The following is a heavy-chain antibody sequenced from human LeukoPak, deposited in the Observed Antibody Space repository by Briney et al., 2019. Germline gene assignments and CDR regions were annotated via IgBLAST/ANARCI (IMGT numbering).Heavy chain of an antibody. V-gene: IGHV3-21*01. D-gene: IGHD3-10*01. CDR2: ISSSSSYI. CDR3: ATITMVRPFDY. J-gene: IGHJ4*02. CDR1: GFTLSNYS. Sequence: TGGSLRLSCAASGFTLSNYSMNWVRQAPGKGLEWVAFISSSSSYIFYADSLKGRFTISRDNAKNSLYLQMNSLRAEDTAVYYCATITMVRPFDYWGQGTLVTVSS.